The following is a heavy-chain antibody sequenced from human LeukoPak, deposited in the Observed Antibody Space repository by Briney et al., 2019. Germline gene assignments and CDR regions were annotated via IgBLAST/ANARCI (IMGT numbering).Heavy chain of an antibody. V-gene: IGHV4-4*02. CDR3: ARSNLQMTTVTTFDY. CDR1: GGSISSSNW. Sequence: SETLSLTCAVSGGSISSSNWWSWVRQPPGEGLEWIGEIYHSGSTNYNPSLKSRVTISVDKSKNQFSLKLSSVTAADTAVYYCARSNLQMTTVTTFDYWGQGTLVTVSS. J-gene: IGHJ4*02. CDR2: IYHSGST. D-gene: IGHD4-17*01.